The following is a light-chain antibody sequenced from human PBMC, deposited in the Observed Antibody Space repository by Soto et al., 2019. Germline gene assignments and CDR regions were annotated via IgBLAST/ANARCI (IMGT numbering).Light chain of an antibody. Sequence: QSALTQPASVSGSPEQSITISCTGTSSDIGASNYVSWYQQRPGKAPKVMIYEVSNRPSGVSNRFSGSKSGNTASLTISGLQAEDEADYYCSSYTVTSVTLYVFGTGTKLTVL. CDR1: SSDIGASNY. V-gene: IGLV2-14*01. CDR2: EVS. J-gene: IGLJ1*01. CDR3: SSYTVTSVTLYV.